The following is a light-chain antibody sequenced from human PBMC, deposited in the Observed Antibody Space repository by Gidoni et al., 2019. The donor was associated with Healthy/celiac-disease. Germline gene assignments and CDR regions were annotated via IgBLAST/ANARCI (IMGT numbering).Light chain of an antibody. CDR3: SSYAGSNNVV. J-gene: IGLJ2*01. CDR1: SRDVGGFNY. Sequence: QAALTQPPSASGSPGQSVTISCTGTSRDVGGFNYVSWYQQHPGNAPKLMIYEVSKRPSVVPDRFSGSKSGNTASLTVSGLQAEDEADYYCSSYAGSNNVVFGGGTKLTVL. V-gene: IGLV2-8*01. CDR2: EVS.